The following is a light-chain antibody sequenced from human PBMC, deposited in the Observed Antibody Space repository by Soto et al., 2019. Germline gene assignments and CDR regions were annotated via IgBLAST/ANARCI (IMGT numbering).Light chain of an antibody. V-gene: IGKV1-5*01. J-gene: IGKJ1*01. CDR1: QTIHSF. CDR2: DAS. Sequence: DIQMTQFPSTLSASVGDRVTITCRASQTIHSFLAWYQQKAGKAPKLLIYDASNLESGVPSRFSGSGSGTEFTLTVSSLQPDDFATFYCQQFHSFPWTFGQGTKVEI. CDR3: QQFHSFPWT.